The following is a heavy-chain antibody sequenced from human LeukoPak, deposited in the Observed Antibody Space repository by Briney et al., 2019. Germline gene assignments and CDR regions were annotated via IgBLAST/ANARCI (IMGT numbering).Heavy chain of an antibody. CDR3: ATRTSSGGYFDY. Sequence: SETLSLTCTVSGGSISSSTYYWGWIRQPPGKGLEWIVTIYYSGSTYYNPSLKSRVTISVGTSKNQFSLKLRSVTAADTAVYYCATRTSSGGYFDYWGQGTLVTVSS. J-gene: IGHJ4*02. V-gene: IGHV4-39*01. CDR1: GGSISSSTYY. D-gene: IGHD2-2*01. CDR2: IYYSGST.